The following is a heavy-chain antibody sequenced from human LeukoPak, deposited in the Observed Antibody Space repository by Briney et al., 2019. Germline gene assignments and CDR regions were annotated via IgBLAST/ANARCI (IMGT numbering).Heavy chain of an antibody. CDR1: GFTFSSYG. J-gene: IGHJ6*03. CDR2: IRYDGSNK. D-gene: IGHD6-13*01. Sequence: GGSLRLSCAASGFTFSSYGMHWVRQAPGKGLEWVAFIRYDGSNKYYADSVKGRFTISRDNSKNTLYLQMNSLRAEDTAVYYCAKDGLSSWTSYYMDVWGKGTTVTISS. V-gene: IGHV3-30*02. CDR3: AKDGLSSWTSYYMDV.